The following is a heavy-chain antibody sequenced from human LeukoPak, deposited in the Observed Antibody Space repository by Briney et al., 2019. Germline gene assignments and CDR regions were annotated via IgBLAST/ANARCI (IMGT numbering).Heavy chain of an antibody. Sequence: GGSLRLSCVASGFTLGSYWMSWVRQARGKGLEWVANIKQDGSEFYYVDAVKGRFTISRDNAKNSLYLQMNRLRADDTAVYYCASARGYSYNPLFDYWGQGTLVTVSS. V-gene: IGHV3-7*02. CDR1: GFTLGSYW. CDR2: IKQDGSEF. D-gene: IGHD5-18*01. J-gene: IGHJ4*02. CDR3: ASARGYSYNPLFDY.